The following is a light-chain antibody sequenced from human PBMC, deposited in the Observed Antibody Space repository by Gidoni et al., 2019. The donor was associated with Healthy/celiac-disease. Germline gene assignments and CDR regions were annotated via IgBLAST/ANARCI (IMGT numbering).Light chain of an antibody. Sequence: DIQMTQSPTSMSASVGDRVTINCQASQDISKHLNWYQQKPGKPPKLLIYNAAAVGSGVPSRFGGSGSGTDYTLTISSLQTEDCATYYCQQHEDLPLTFGGGTKV. J-gene: IGKJ4*01. CDR1: QDISKH. CDR2: NAA. CDR3: QQHEDLPLT. V-gene: IGKV1-33*01.